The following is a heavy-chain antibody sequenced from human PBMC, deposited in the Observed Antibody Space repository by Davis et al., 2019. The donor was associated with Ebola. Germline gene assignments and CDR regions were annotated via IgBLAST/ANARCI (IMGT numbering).Heavy chain of an antibody. J-gene: IGHJ4*02. CDR1: GGTFSSYA. CDR2: IIPIFGTA. CDR3: ARGYCSSTSCPCRY. D-gene: IGHD2-2*01. V-gene: IGHV1-69*13. Sequence: AASVKVSCKASGGTFSSYAISWVRQAPGQGLEWMGGIIPIFGTANYAQKFQGRVTITADESTSTAYMELSSLRSEDTAVYYCARGYCSSTSCPCRYWGQGTLVTVSS.